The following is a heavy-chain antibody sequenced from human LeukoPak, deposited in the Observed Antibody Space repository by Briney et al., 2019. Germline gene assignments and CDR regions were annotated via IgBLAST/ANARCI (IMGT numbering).Heavy chain of an antibody. J-gene: IGHJ4*02. D-gene: IGHD3-3*01. CDR3: ARDPVGGRTDDFAPYIDY. CDR1: GFTFSSYG. CDR2: IWYDGSNK. V-gene: IGHV3-33*01. Sequence: GSLGLSCAASGFTFSSYGMHWVRQAPGKGLEWVAVIWYDGSNKYYADSVKGRFTISRDNSKNTLYLQMNSLRAEDTAVYYCARDPVGGRTDDFAPYIDYWGQGTLVTVSS.